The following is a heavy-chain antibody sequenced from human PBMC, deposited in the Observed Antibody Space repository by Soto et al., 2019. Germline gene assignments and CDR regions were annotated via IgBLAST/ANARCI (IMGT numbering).Heavy chain of an antibody. D-gene: IGHD2-2*01. CDR3: ARGVGYASGRQSYMDV. CDR2: ISDDENNK. Sequence: GGSLRLSCAASGFTFSREARHWVRQAPGKGPEWVALISDDENNKFYTDSVKGRCTISRDNSQSTLYLQINSLRPEDTAVYYCARGVGYASGRQSYMDVWGQGTKVPVSS. J-gene: IGHJ6*02. V-gene: IGHV3-30-3*01. CDR1: GFTFSREA.